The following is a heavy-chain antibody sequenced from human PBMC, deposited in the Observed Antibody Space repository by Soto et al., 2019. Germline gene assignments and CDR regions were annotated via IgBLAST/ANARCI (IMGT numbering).Heavy chain of an antibody. V-gene: IGHV3-30*18. D-gene: IGHD3-22*01. CDR3: AKDLGRVIVVVTVDY. CDR1: GFTFSSYG. J-gene: IGHJ4*02. Sequence: QVQLVESGGGVVQPGRSLRLSCAASGFTFSSYGMHWVRQAPGKGLEWVAVISYDGSNKHYADSVKGRFTISRDNSKNTLYLQMNSLRAEDTAVYYCAKDLGRVIVVVTVDYWGQGTLVTVSS. CDR2: ISYDGSNK.